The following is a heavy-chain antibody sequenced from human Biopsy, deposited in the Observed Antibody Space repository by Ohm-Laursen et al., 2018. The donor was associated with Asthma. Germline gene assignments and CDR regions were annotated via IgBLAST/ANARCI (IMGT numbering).Heavy chain of an antibody. J-gene: IGHJ1*01. V-gene: IGHV3-7*01. D-gene: IGHD4-17*01. CDR2: INGDGSQK. CDR1: GFTFGNFW. Sequence: SLRLSCTASGFTFGNFWMSWGRQTPGKGLEWVATINGDGSQKSYVDSVTGRFTISRDNSKNTLHLQMNSLRAEDTAVYYCAKGHGDYVFPYFQHWGQGTLVTVSS. CDR3: AKGHGDYVFPYFQH.